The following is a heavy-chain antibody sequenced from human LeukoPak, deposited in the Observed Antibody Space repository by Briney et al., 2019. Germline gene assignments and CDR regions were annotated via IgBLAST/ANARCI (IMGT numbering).Heavy chain of an antibody. Sequence: TGGSLRLSCAASGFTFSDYNMNWVRQAPGKGLEWVSYITDSGNTIHYADSVKGRFTISRDNAKNSLYLQMNSLRAEDTAVYYCARSIGLTGGGVDVWGQGTTVTVSS. D-gene: IGHD3-9*01. CDR1: GFTFSDYN. CDR2: ITDSGNTI. V-gene: IGHV3-11*01. J-gene: IGHJ6*02. CDR3: ARSIGLTGGGVDV.